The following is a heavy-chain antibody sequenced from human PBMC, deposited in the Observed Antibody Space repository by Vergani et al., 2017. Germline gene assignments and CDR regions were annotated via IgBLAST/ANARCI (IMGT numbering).Heavy chain of an antibody. Sequence: QVQLVQSGAEVKKPGSSVKVSCTASGGTFSSYAISWVRQAPGQGLEWMGGIIPIFGTANYAQKFQGRVTITADESTSTAYMELSSLRSEDTAVYYCASSGPRERYSGYDFTGPFDYWGQGTLVTVSS. CDR2: IIPIFGTA. CDR1: GGTFSSYA. V-gene: IGHV1-69*12. CDR3: ASSGPRERYSGYDFTGPFDY. D-gene: IGHD5-12*01. J-gene: IGHJ4*02.